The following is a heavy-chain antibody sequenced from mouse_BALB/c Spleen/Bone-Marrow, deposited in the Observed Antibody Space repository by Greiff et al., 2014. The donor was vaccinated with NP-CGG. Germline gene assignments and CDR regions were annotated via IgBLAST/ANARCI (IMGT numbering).Heavy chain of an antibody. CDR2: INPYNGGT. J-gene: IGHJ1*01. V-gene: IGHV1-18*01. CDR1: GYSFTGYT. D-gene: IGHD1-1*01. Sequence: EVQLVESGPELVKPGASMKISRKASGYSFTGYTMNWVKQSHGKNLEWIGLINPYNGGTTYNQYFKGKATLTVDRSSSTAYMELLSLTSEDSAVYYCASYYGSTWYFDVWGAGTTVTVSS. CDR3: ASYYGSTWYFDV.